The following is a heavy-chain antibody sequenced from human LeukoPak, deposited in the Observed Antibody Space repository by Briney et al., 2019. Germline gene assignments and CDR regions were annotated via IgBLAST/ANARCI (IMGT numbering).Heavy chain of an antibody. CDR3: AKDYRGGAFDY. Sequence: GGSLRLSCAASGFSFSSYAMRWVRQAPGEGLEWVSAISGSGGSTYYADSVNGRFTISRDNSKNTLYLQMNSLRAEDTAVYYCAKDYRGGAFDYWGQGTLVTVSP. CDR2: ISGSGGST. CDR1: GFSFSSYA. J-gene: IGHJ4*02. V-gene: IGHV3-23*01. D-gene: IGHD3-16*02.